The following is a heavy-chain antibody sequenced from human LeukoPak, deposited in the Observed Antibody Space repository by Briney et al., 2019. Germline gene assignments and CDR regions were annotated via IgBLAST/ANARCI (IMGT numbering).Heavy chain of an antibody. D-gene: IGHD3-16*01. Sequence: GGSLRLSCAASGFTFSSYWMHWVRQGPGKWLLWVSRISTDGSSTEYADSVKGRFTISRENAKNTLYLQMNSLRAEDTAVYYCARTRTLPIAGGFDTWGQGSLVTVSS. V-gene: IGHV3-74*01. J-gene: IGHJ5*02. CDR3: ARTRTLPIAGGFDT. CDR1: GFTFSSYW. CDR2: ISTDGSST.